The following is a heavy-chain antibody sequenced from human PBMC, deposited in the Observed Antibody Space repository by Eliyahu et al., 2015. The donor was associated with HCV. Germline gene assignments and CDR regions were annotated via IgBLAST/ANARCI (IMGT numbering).Heavy chain of an antibody. CDR1: GGSITTYY. V-gene: IGHV4-59*01. CDR3: ASGGGGIAVAGTGGWFDP. CDR2: IHYSGST. J-gene: IGHJ5*02. D-gene: IGHD6-19*01. Sequence: QVQLQESGPGLVKPSETLSLTCTVXGGSITTYYWSWIRQTPGKGLEWIGYIHYSGSTNYSPSLKSRVTISXDTSKNQFSLNLTSVTAADTAVYYCASGGGGIAVAGTGGWFDPWGQGTLVTVSS.